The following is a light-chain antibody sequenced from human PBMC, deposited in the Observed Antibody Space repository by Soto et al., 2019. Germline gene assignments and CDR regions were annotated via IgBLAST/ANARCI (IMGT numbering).Light chain of an antibody. CDR2: DAS. V-gene: IGKV3-11*01. CDR3: QQRSNWPPSWT. CDR1: QSVSSY. J-gene: IGKJ2*02. Sequence: EIVLTQSPATLSLSPGERATLSCRASQSVSSYLAWYQQKPGQAPRLLIYDASNRATGIPARFSGSGSGTDFTLTITSLEPEDVAVYYCQQRSNWPPSWTFGQGTKLEIK.